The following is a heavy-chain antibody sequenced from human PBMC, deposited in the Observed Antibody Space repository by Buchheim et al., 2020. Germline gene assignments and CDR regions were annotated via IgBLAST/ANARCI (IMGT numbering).Heavy chain of an antibody. V-gene: IGHV4-30-4*01. J-gene: IGHJ4*02. CDR1: GGSINNGDYY. Sequence: QVQLQESGPGLVTPSLTLSLTCTVSGGSINNGDYYWSWIRQSPVKGLEWIGYIYYSGTTYYNPSLKSRVTLSVDASKNQFSLMVNSVTAADTAIYYCARKYCSGGSCYGIGDDWGQGTL. CDR2: IYYSGTT. CDR3: ARKYCSGGSCYGIGDD. D-gene: IGHD2-15*01.